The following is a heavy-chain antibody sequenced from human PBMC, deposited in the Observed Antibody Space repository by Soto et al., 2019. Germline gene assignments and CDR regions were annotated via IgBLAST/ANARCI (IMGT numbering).Heavy chain of an antibody. D-gene: IGHD6-19*01. CDR3: ARTSQAVAGPYDY. CDR2: IWYDGSNK. Sequence: HPGGSLRLSCAASGFTFSSYGMHWVRQAPGKGLEWVAVIWYDGSNKYYADSVKGRFTISRDNSKNTLYLQMNSLRAEDTAVYYCARTSQAVAGPYDYWGQGTLVTVSS. J-gene: IGHJ4*02. V-gene: IGHV3-33*01. CDR1: GFTFSSYG.